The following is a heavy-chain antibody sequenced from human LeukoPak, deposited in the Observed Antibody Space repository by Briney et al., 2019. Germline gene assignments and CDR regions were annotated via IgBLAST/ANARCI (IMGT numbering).Heavy chain of an antibody. J-gene: IGHJ4*02. CDR1: GYSFTSYG. Sequence: ASVKVSCKASGYSFTSYGFSWVRQAPGQGPEWMGWINAYNGDTNYAQKLRGRVTVTTDTSTSTAYMELRSLRSDDTAIYYCARDGSGTWNDYWGQGTLVTVSS. CDR2: INAYNGDT. D-gene: IGHD3-10*01. V-gene: IGHV1-18*01. CDR3: ARDGSGTWNDY.